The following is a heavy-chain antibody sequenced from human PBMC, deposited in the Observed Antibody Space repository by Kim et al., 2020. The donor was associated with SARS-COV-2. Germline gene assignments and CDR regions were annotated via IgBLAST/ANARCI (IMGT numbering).Heavy chain of an antibody. CDR2: IYDSGST. Sequence: SETLSLTCTVSGGSIRSDDYYWNWIRQSPGKGLEWIGNIYDSGSTHYNPSLESRVTMSVDTSKNQFSLKLSSVTAADTAVYYCARDYLVYGSGSFYYYYGMDVWGQGITVAVSS. D-gene: IGHD3-10*01. CDR3: ARDYLVYGSGSFYYYYGMDV. CDR1: GGSIRSDDYY. J-gene: IGHJ6*02. V-gene: IGHV4-30-4*01.